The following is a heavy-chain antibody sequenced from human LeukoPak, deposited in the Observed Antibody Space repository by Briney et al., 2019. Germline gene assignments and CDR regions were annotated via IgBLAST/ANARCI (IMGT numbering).Heavy chain of an antibody. J-gene: IGHJ6*02. CDR3: ARDIIRDWELFSPYGMDV. CDR1: GYTFTGDY. D-gene: IGHD1-26*01. V-gene: IGHV1-2*02. Sequence: ASVKVSCKASGYTFTGDYMHWVRQAPGQGLEWMGWINPNSGGTNYAQKFQGRVTMTRDTSISTAYMELSRLRSDDTAVYYCARDIIRDWELFSPYGMDVWGQGTTVTVSS. CDR2: INPNSGGT.